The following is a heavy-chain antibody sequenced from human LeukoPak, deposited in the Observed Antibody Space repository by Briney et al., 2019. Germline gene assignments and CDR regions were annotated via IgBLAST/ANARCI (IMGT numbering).Heavy chain of an antibody. CDR2: ISYDGSNK. CDR3: ARDPAHDYYGSGSLDY. J-gene: IGHJ4*02. CDR1: GFAFSSYA. V-gene: IGHV3-30*04. Sequence: PGGSLRLSWAASGFAFSSYAMHWVRQAPGKGLEWVAVISYDGSNKYYADSVKGRFTISRDNSKNTLYLQMNSLRAEDTAVYYCARDPAHDYYGSGSLDYWGQGTLVTVSS. D-gene: IGHD3-10*01.